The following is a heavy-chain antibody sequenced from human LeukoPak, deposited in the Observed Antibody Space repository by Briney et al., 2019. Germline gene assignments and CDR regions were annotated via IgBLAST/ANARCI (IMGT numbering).Heavy chain of an antibody. Sequence: GRSLRLSCAASGFTFSSYAMHRVRQAPGKGLEWVAVISYDGSNKYYADSVKGRFTISRDNSKNTLYLQMNSLRAEDTAVYYCARDQGSSSNHYYYGMDVWGQGTTVTVSS. J-gene: IGHJ6*02. CDR3: ARDQGSSSNHYYYGMDV. CDR1: GFTFSSYA. CDR2: ISYDGSNK. D-gene: IGHD6-6*01. V-gene: IGHV3-30-3*01.